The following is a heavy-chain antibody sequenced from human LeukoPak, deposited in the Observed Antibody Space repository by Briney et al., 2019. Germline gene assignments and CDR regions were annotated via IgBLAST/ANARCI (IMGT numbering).Heavy chain of an antibody. D-gene: IGHD3-10*01. J-gene: IGHJ4*02. CDR3: ARTLRFGELLGY. CDR1: GYTFTTYD. CDR2: MNPNSGNT. Sequence: ASVKVSCKVSGYTFTTYDIHWVRQASGHGLEWMGWMNPNSGNTGYAQKFQGRVTMTRNTSISTAYMELSSLRSEDTAVYYCARTLRFGELLGYWGQGTLVTVSS. V-gene: IGHV1-8*01.